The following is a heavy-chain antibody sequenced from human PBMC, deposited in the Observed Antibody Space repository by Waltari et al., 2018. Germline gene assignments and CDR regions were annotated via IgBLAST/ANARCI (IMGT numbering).Heavy chain of an antibody. Sequence: QVQLQESGPGLVKPSETLSLTCTVSGDSINNYYWSWIRQPPRKGLDYIGTVSSSGGTNSNPSRKSRVTISLDTSKNQVSLKLSSVTAADTAVYYCARLPIPAYYYGMDVWGQGTTVTVSS. D-gene: IGHD2-2*01. J-gene: IGHJ6*02. CDR1: GDSINNYY. CDR3: ARLPIPAYYYGMDV. CDR2: VSSSGGT. V-gene: IGHV4-4*09.